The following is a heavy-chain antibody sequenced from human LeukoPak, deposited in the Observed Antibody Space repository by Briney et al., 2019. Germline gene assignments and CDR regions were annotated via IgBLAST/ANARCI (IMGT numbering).Heavy chain of an antibody. J-gene: IGHJ6*03. CDR3: AKDRGYDYVWGSYRSPYYYMDV. V-gene: IGHV3-23*01. Sequence: GGSLRLSCAASGFTFSSYAMSWVRQAPGKGLEWVSAISGSGGSTYYADSVKGRFTISRDNSKNTLYLQMNSLRAEDTAVYYCAKDRGYDYVWGSYRSPYYYMDVWGKGTTVTVSS. D-gene: IGHD3-16*02. CDR1: GFTFSSYA. CDR2: ISGSGGST.